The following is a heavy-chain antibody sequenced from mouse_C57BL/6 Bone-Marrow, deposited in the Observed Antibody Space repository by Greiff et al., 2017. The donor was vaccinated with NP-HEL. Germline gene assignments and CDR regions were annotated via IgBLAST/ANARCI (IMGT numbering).Heavy chain of an antibody. J-gene: IGHJ3*01. CDR1: GYTFTSYW. CDR2: IYPGSGST. V-gene: IGHV1-55*01. CDR3: AREDSSGYGFAY. Sequence: QVQLQQPGAELVKPGASVKMSCKASGYTFTSYWITWVKQRPGQGLEWIGDIYPGSGSTNYNEKFKSKATLTVDTSSSTAYIQLSSLTSEDSAVYYCAREDSSGYGFAYWGQGTLVTVSA. D-gene: IGHD3-2*02.